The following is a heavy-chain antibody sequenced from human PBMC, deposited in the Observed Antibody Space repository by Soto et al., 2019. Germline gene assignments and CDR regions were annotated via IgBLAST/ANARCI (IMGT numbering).Heavy chain of an antibody. Sequence: SVKVSSKTSGRTFSSNAISWARQAPGEGLEWMGGIIAIFGTSNYAQKFQGRVTITAAKSTSSAYMELSSLSSEATPVSYCARRKHQLCGNWFDPWGQGTLVTVSS. J-gene: IGHJ5*02. V-gene: IGHV1-69*06. CDR3: ARRKHQLCGNWFDP. CDR2: IIAIFGTS. CDR1: GRTFSSNA. D-gene: IGHD6-13*01.